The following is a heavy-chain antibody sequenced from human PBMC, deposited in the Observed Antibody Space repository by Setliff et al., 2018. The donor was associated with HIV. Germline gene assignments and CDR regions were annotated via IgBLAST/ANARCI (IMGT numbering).Heavy chain of an antibody. D-gene: IGHD3-22*01. CDR1: GYTFTSYG. V-gene: IGHV1-18*01. J-gene: IGHJ4*02. CDR2: ISDYNGNT. Sequence: ASVKVSCKASGYTFTSYGISWVRQAPGQGLEWMGWISDYNGNTNYAQKLQGRVTRTTDTSTSTAYMELRSLRSDDTAVYYCARDEGFDSSGYYLGTFDYWGQGTLVTVSS. CDR3: ARDEGFDSSGYYLGTFDY.